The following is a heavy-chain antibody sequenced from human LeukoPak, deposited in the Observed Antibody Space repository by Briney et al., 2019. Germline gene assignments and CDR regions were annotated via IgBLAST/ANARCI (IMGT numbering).Heavy chain of an antibody. CDR2: ISYGGSNK. Sequence: GGSLRLSCAASGFTFSSYAMHWVRQAPGKGVEWVAVISYGGSNKYYADSVRGPFTISRDNSKNTLYLQMNSLRAEDTAVYYCATTTLGGSYPFDYWGQGTLVTVSS. V-gene: IGHV3-30-3*01. CDR1: GFTFSSYA. J-gene: IGHJ4*02. CDR3: ATTTLGGSYPFDY. D-gene: IGHD1-26*01.